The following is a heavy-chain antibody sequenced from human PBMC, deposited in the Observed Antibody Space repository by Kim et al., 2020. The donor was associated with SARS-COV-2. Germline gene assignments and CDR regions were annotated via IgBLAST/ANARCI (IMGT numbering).Heavy chain of an antibody. J-gene: IGHJ4*02. V-gene: IGHV3-11*05. D-gene: IGHD1-26*01. Sequence: AASVRGQFTISRDNAKSSRYLQMNSLLAEYTAVYYCARALVGAKVDYFDYWGQGTLVTVSP. CDR3: ARALVGAKVDYFDY.